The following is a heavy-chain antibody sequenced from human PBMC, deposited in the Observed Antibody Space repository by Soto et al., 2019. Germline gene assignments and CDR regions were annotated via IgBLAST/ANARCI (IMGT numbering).Heavy chain of an antibody. V-gene: IGHV3-48*02. D-gene: IGHD2-8*01. CDR1: GFTFSSYS. CDR2: ISIGSSTI. Sequence: EVQVVESGGGLVQPGGSLRLSCAASGFTFSSYSMNWARQAPGNGLEWVSYISIGSSTIYYADSVKGRFTISRDDAKNSLYLQMNSLRDEDTAVYYCARDNGMACSFDPWGQGTLVTVSS. J-gene: IGHJ5*02. CDR3: ARDNGMACSFDP.